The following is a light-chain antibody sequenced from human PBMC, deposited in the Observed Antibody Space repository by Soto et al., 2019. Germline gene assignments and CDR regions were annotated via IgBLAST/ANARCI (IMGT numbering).Light chain of an antibody. CDR3: QVWDSSSDHVV. CDR1: NIGSKS. J-gene: IGLJ2*01. V-gene: IGLV3-21*04. Sequence: SYELTQPPSVSVAPGTTARITCGGTNIGSKSVHWYQQKPGQAPVLVIYYDSDRPSGIPERFSGSNSGNTATLTISRVEAGDDADYYCQVWDSSSDHVVFGGGTKLTVL. CDR2: YDS.